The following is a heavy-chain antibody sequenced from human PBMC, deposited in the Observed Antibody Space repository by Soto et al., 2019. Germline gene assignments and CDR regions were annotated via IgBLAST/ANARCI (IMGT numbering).Heavy chain of an antibody. J-gene: IGHJ6*02. CDR3: VRQGIDYLHGLVDV. CDR2: VYYTGDT. V-gene: IGHV4-59*08. D-gene: IGHD4-17*01. Sequence: QVQLQQSGPRLVKPSETLSLTCTVSSGPDRSHNWGWIRQPPGRGLEWIGYVYYTGDTAYNPSLSGRATISADTSTNHTSLTLNSVTAADTAVYYWVRQGIDYLHGLVDVWGQGTTVSVSS. CDR1: SGPDRSHN.